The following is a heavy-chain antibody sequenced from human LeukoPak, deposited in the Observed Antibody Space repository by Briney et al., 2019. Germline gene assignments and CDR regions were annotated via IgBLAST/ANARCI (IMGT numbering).Heavy chain of an antibody. D-gene: IGHD6-19*01. J-gene: IGHJ6*03. Sequence: PSETLSLTCTVSGGSISSYYWSWIRQPAGKGLEWIGRIYTSGSTNYNPSLKSRVTMSVDTSKNQFSLKLSSVTAADTAVYYCARDREGSGWLSNYYYYYMDVWGKGTTVTISS. CDR2: IYTSGST. V-gene: IGHV4-4*07. CDR1: GGSISSYY. CDR3: ARDREGSGWLSNYYYYYMDV.